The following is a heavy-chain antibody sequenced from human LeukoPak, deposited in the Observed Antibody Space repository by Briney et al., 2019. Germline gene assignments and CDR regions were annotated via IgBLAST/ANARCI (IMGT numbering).Heavy chain of an antibody. J-gene: IGHJ1*01. Sequence: PSETLSLTCAVYGGSFSGYYWSWIRQPPGKGLEWIGEINHSGSTNYNPSLKSRVTISVDTSKNQFSLKLSSVTAADTAVYYCATDSGIAAAGSYFQHWGQGTLVTVSS. CDR1: GGSFSGYY. CDR2: INHSGST. CDR3: ATDSGIAAAGSYFQH. D-gene: IGHD6-13*01. V-gene: IGHV4-34*01.